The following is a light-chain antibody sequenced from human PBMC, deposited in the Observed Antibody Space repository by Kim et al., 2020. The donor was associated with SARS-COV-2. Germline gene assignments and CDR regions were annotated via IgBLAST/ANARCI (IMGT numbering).Light chain of an antibody. Sequence: SYELTQPPSVSVSPGQTASIACSGDTLGDKYVCWYQQKPGQSPVLVIYQDTKRPSGIPERFSGSNSGNTATLTISGNQATDEADYYCQAWDSSTLWVFCGGTQLTVL. CDR2: QDT. J-gene: IGLJ3*02. V-gene: IGLV3-1*01. CDR3: QAWDSSTLWV. CDR1: TLGDKY.